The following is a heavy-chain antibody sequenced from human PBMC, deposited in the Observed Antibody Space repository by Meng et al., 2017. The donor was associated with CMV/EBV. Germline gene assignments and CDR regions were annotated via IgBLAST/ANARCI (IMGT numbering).Heavy chain of an antibody. J-gene: IGHJ4*02. CDR3: AKDGRADIVVVPAAIDY. V-gene: IGHV3-30*02. D-gene: IGHD2-2*01. Sequence: GSPLKISCAASGFTFSSYGMHWVRQTPGKGLEWVAFIRYDGSNKYYADSVKGRFTISRDNSKNTLYLQMNSLRAEDTAVYYCAKDGRADIVVVPAAIDYWGQGTLVTVSS. CDR1: GFTFSSYG. CDR2: IRYDGSNK.